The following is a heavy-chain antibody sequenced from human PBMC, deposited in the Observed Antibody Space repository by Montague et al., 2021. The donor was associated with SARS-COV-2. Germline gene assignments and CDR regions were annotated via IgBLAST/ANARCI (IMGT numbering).Heavy chain of an antibody. CDR2: INHRGTS. CDR3: ARGRQHFNMIVVVMTGGEYYFDD. CDR1: GGSFSDYY. J-gene: IGHJ4*02. D-gene: IGHD3-22*01. Sequence: SETLSLTCAVYGGSFSDYYWSWIRQPPGKGLEWIGEINHRGTSKXNTSLKSRVSISLDTSKNQFSLYLSSVTAADTAVYYCARGRQHFNMIVVVMTGGEYYFDDWGQGTLVTVSS. V-gene: IGHV4-34*01.